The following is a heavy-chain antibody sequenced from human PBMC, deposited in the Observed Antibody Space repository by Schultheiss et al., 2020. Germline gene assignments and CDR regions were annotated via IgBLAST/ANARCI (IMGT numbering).Heavy chain of an antibody. CDR3: ARGVLTTGLEY. J-gene: IGHJ4*02. D-gene: IGHD4-11*01. V-gene: IGHV1-2*02. CDR2: INPNSGGT. Sequence: ASVKVSCKTSGYNFIDYYMHWVRQAPGQGPEWMGWINPNSGGTNYAQKFQGRVTMTRDTSISTAYMELRSLIFDDTAVYYCARGVLTTGLEYWGQGTLVNVSS. CDR1: GYNFIDYY.